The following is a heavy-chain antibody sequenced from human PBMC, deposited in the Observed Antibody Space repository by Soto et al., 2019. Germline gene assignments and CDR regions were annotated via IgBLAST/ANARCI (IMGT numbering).Heavy chain of an antibody. CDR2: IYYSGST. CDR1: GGSIISGDYY. CDR3: ARDNILGILYGGMDV. D-gene: IGHD3-3*01. Sequence: SETLSLTCTVSGGSIISGDYYWVCIRQPPGKGLEWIGYIYYSGSTYYNPSLKSRVTISVDTSKNQFSLKLSSVTAADTAVYYCARDNILGILYGGMDVWGQGTTVTVSS. V-gene: IGHV4-30-4*01. J-gene: IGHJ6*02.